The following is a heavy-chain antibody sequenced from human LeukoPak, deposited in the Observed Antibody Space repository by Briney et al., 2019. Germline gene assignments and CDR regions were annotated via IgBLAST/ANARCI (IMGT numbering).Heavy chain of an antibody. Sequence: SETLSLTRTVSGGSISSYYWSWIRQPPGKGLEWIGYIYYSGSTNYNPSLKSRVTISVDTSKNQFSLKLSSVTAADTAVYYCACNYYDSSGYYADAFDIWGQGTMVTVSS. CDR3: ACNYYDSSGYYADAFDI. D-gene: IGHD3-22*01. V-gene: IGHV4-59*08. CDR2: IYYSGST. CDR1: GGSISSYY. J-gene: IGHJ3*02.